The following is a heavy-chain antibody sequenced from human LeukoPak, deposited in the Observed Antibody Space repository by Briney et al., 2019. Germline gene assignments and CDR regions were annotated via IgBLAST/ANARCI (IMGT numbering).Heavy chain of an antibody. V-gene: IGHV3-64*01. CDR3: ARSGSSSSRGWFDP. CDR1: GFTFSSYA. CDR2: ISSNGGST. Sequence: PGGSLRLSCAASGFTFSSYAMHWVRQAPGKGLEYVSAISSNGGSTYYANSVKGRFTISRDNSKNTLYLQMGSLRAEDMAVYYCARSGSSSSRGWFDPWGQGTLVTVSS. D-gene: IGHD6-6*01. J-gene: IGHJ5*02.